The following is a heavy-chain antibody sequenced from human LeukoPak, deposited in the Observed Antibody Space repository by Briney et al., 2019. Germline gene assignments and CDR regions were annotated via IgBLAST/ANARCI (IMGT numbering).Heavy chain of an antibody. V-gene: IGHV3-21*06. D-gene: IGHD3-22*01. CDR3: ASMHTEYYYDSSGYYYDY. CDR1: GFTFNTYS. CDR2: IDRSGGYM. J-gene: IGHJ4*02. Sequence: GGSLRLSCEASGFTFNTYSMNWARQAPGKGLEWVSSIDRSGGYMFYADSVKGRFIISRDNAKDSLYLQMNSLRVEDTAVYYCASMHTEYYYDSSGYYYDYWGQGTLVTVSS.